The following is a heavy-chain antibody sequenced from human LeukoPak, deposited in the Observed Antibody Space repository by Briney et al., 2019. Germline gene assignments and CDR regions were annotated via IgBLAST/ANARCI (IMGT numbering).Heavy chain of an antibody. CDR2: IYYSGST. D-gene: IGHD6-19*01. CDR1: GGSISSYF. J-gene: IGHJ4*02. CDR3: ARLMYNSGLTGLDY. Sequence: PSETLSLTCTVSGGSISSYFWNWVRQPPGKGLEWIGYIYYSGSTNYNPSLESRVTIAVDTSKNQFSLKLNSVAAAGTAVYYCARLMYNSGLTGLDYWGQGSLITVSS. V-gene: IGHV4-59*01.